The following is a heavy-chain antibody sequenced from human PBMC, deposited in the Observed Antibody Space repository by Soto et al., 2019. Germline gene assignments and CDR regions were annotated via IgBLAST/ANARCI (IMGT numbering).Heavy chain of an antibody. CDR1: GYTFTSYG. CDR3: AMARISAAGTALRDYYYGMDV. V-gene: IGHV1-18*01. D-gene: IGHD6-13*01. CDR2: ISAYNGNT. J-gene: IGHJ6*02. Sequence: ASVKVSCKASGYTFTSYGISWVRQAPGQGLEWMGWISAYNGNTNYAQKLQGRVTMTTDTSTSTAYMELRSLRSDDTAVYYCAMARISAAGTALRDYYYGMDVWGQGTTVTSP.